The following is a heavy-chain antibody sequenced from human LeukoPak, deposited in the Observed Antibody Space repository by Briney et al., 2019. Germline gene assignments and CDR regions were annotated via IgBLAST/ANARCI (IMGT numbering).Heavy chain of an antibody. D-gene: IGHD5-12*01. V-gene: IGHV4-4*07. CDR3: ARDREVRYSGYDLGYYFDY. CDR2: IYTSGST. J-gene: IGHJ4*02. CDR1: GGSISSYY. Sequence: KPSETLSLTCTVSGGSISSYYWSLIRQPAGKGLEWIGRIYTSGSTNYNPSLKSRVTISVDKSKNQFSLKLSSVAAADTAVYYCARDREVRYSGYDLGYYFDYWGRGTLVTVSS.